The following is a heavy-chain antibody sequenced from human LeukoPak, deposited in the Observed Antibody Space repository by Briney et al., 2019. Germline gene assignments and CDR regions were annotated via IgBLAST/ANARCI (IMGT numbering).Heavy chain of an antibody. D-gene: IGHD3-16*02. CDR3: ARVPGELSLDY. CDR2: INPNSGGT. J-gene: IGHJ4*02. CDR1: GYTFTGYY. Sequence: ASVKVSCKASGYTFTGYYMHWVRQAPGQGLEGMGWINPNSGGTNYAQKFQGRVTMTRDTSISTAYMELSRLRSDDTAEYYCARVPGELSLDYWGQGTLVTVSS. V-gene: IGHV1-2*02.